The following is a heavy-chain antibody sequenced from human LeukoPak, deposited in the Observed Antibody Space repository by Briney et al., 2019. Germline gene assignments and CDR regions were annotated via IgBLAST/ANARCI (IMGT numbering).Heavy chain of an antibody. J-gene: IGHJ4*02. CDR1: GGSISTTNW. Sequence: PSETLSLTCAVSGGSISTTNWWTWVRPPPGGGLEWIGEVHLNGHTHYGPSLESRVTMSVDMSENHVSLQLTSVTAADTAVYYCAREGGFYRPLDYSGPGTLVSVSA. CDR2: VHLNGHT. V-gene: IGHV4-4*02. CDR3: AREGGFYRPLDY. D-gene: IGHD2/OR15-2a*01.